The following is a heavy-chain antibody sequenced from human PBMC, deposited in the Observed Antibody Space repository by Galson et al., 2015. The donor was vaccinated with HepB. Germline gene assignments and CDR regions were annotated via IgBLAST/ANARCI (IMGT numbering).Heavy chain of an antibody. CDR2: ISSNGGST. J-gene: IGHJ5*02. V-gene: IGHV3-64D*06. CDR3: VEGPGSAPLPNWFDP. CDR1: GFTFRSYA. Sequence: SLRLSCAASGFTFRSYAMHWVRQAPGKGLEYVSAISSNGGSTYYADSVKGRFTISRDNSKNTLYLQMSSLRAEDTAVYYCVEGPGSAPLPNWFDPWGQGTLVTVSS.